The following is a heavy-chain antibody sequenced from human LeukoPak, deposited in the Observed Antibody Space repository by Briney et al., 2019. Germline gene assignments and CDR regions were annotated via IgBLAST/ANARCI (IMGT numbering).Heavy chain of an antibody. V-gene: IGHV3-9*01. CDR1: GFTFDDYA. CDR2: ISWNSGSI. CDR3: AKDSLSPYGDYSDAFDI. Sequence: TGGSLRLSCAASGFTFDDYAMHWVRQAPGKGLEWVSGISWNSGSIGYADSVKGRFTISRDNAKNSLYLQMNSLRAEDTALYYCAKDSLSPYGDYSDAFDIWGQGTMVTVSS. D-gene: IGHD4-17*01. J-gene: IGHJ3*02.